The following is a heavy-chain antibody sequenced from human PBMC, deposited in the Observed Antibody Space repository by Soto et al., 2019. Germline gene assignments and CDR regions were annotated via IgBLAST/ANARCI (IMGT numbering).Heavy chain of an antibody. CDR1: GGSISSGGYY. V-gene: IGHV4-31*03. CDR2: IYYSRSK. CDR3: ASGSGSYYSWFDP. J-gene: IGHJ5*02. Sequence: QVQLQESGPGLVKPSQTLSLTCTVSGGSISSGGYYWSWIRQHPGKGLEWIGYIYYSRSKYYNPSLKSRVTMSVDTSKNQFSLKLSSVTAADTAVYYCASGSGSYYSWFDPWGQGTLVTVSS. D-gene: IGHD3-10*01.